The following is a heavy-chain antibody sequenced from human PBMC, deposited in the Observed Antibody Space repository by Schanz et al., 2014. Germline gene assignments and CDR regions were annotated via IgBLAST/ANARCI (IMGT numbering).Heavy chain of an antibody. CDR1: GFTFSSYT. CDR2: ISYDGSSK. D-gene: IGHD3-10*01. V-gene: IGHV3-33*08. Sequence: VQLVESGGGLVKPGESLRLSCAASGFTFSSYTMNWVRQAPGKGLEWVALISYDGSSKNHADSVQGRFTISRDNSKNALYLQMDSLRAEDTAVYYCARGIITMVRGGDVGAFDIWGQGTMGTVSS. J-gene: IGHJ3*02. CDR3: ARGIITMVRGGDVGAFDI.